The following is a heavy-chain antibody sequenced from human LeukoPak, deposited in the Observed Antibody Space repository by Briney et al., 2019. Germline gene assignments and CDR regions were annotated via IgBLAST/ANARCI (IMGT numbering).Heavy chain of an antibody. V-gene: IGHV3-21*01. J-gene: IGHJ4*02. Sequence: GGSLRLSCAASGFTFSNYNMNWVRQAPGKGLEWVSSISRSSIYKYYADSMKGRFTISRDNAKNSVYLQVNSVRAEDTAVYYCARYPIAAAGRAFDYWGQGTLVTVSS. D-gene: IGHD6-13*01. CDR3: ARYPIAAAGRAFDY. CDR2: ISRSSIYK. CDR1: GFTFSNYN.